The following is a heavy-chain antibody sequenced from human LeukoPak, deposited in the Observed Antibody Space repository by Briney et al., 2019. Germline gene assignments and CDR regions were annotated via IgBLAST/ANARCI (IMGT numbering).Heavy chain of an antibody. J-gene: IGHJ4*02. V-gene: IGHV4-30-4*07. D-gene: IGHD4-17*01. CDR1: GGSISSGGYY. Sequence: SETLSLTCTVSGGSISSGGYYWSWIRQPPGKGLEWIGYIYYSGSTYYNPSLKSRVTISADTSKNQFSLKLSSVTAADTAVYYCARGDYEDYFDYWGQGTLVTVSS. CDR3: ARGDYEDYFDY. CDR2: IYYSGST.